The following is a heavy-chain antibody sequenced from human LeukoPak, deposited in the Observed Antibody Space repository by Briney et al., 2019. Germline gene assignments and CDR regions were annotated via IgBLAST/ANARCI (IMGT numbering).Heavy chain of an antibody. D-gene: IGHD6-19*01. V-gene: IGHV1-18*01. CDR2: ISAYNGNT. CDR1: GYTFTSYG. J-gene: IGHJ4*02. Sequence: GASVKVSCKASGYTFTSYGISWVRQAPGQGLEWMGWISAYNGNTNYAQKLQGRVTMTTDTSTSTAYMELRSLRSDDTAVYYTARGATMYSSGWNDYWGQGTLVTVSS. CDR3: ARGATMYSSGWNDY.